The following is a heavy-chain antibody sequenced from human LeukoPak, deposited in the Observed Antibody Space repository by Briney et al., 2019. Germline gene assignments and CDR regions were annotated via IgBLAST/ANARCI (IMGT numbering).Heavy chain of an antibody. Sequence: QSSETLSLTCTVSGGSISSYYWSWIRQPPGKGLEWIGYIYYSGSTNYNPSLKSRVTISVDTSKNQFSLKLSSVTAADTAVYYCARASMTTVHYYYYYMDVWGKGTTVTVSS. CDR3: ARASMTTVHYYYYYMDV. V-gene: IGHV4-59*01. CDR1: GGSISSYY. J-gene: IGHJ6*03. D-gene: IGHD4-17*01. CDR2: IYYSGST.